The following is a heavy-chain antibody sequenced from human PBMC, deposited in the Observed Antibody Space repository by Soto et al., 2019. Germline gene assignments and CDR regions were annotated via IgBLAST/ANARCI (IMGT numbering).Heavy chain of an antibody. Sequence: EVQVVESGGGLVQPGGSLRISCAASGFTFRSSWMDWVRQTPGKRLEWVANIGHDGSEKYSVDSVKGRFTISRDNAKNSLYLQMTSLRAEDTAVYFCSRRLEVWGQGTTVIVSS. CDR2: IGHDGSEK. CDR1: GFTFRSSW. V-gene: IGHV3-7*05. CDR3: SRRLEV. J-gene: IGHJ6*02.